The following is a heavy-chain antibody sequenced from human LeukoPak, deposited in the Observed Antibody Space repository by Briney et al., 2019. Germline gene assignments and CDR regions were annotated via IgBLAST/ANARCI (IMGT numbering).Heavy chain of an antibody. Sequence: SETLSLTCAVYGGSFSGYYWSWIRQPPGKGLEWIGEINHSGSTNYNPSLKSRVTISVDTSKNQFSLNLNSVTAADTAVYYCARDQSKDILWFGEFSPWGQRILVSVSS. V-gene: IGHV4-34*01. CDR1: GGSFSGYY. CDR3: ARDQSKDILWFGEFSP. CDR2: INHSGST. D-gene: IGHD3-10*01. J-gene: IGHJ5*02.